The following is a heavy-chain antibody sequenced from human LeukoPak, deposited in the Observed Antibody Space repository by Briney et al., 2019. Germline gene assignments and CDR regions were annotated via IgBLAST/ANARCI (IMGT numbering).Heavy chain of an antibody. CDR1: GGSISSYY. V-gene: IGHV4-34*01. J-gene: IGHJ4*02. CDR2: INHSGST. CDR3: ASQHSSGYPDY. Sequence: SETLSLTCTVSGGSISSYYWSWIRQPPGKGLEWIGEINHSGSTNYNPSLKSRVTISVDTSKNQFSLKLSSVTAADTAVYYCASQHSSGYPDYWGQGTLVTVSS. D-gene: IGHD3-22*01.